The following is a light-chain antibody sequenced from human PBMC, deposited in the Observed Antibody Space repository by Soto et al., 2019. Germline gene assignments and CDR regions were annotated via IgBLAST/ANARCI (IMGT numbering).Light chain of an antibody. CDR1: QCVSSSY. V-gene: IGKV3-20*01. CDR2: GAS. J-gene: IGKJ5*01. Sequence: EIVLTQSPGTLSLSPGEGATLSCRASQCVSSSYIAWYQQRPGQTPSLLIYGASTRATGIPDRFSGSGSGTHFTLTISRLEPGDFAVYYCQQYGSSPPITFGQGTRLEIK. CDR3: QQYGSSPPIT.